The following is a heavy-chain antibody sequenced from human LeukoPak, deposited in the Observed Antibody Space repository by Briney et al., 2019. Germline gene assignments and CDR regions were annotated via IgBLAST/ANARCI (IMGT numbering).Heavy chain of an antibody. CDR2: ISGSGGST. D-gene: IGHD3-22*01. J-gene: IGHJ4*02. V-gene: IGHV3-23*01. Sequence: PGGSLRLSCAASVFTFSSYGMSWVRQAPGKGLEWVSAISGSGGSTYYADSVKGRFTISRDNSKNTLYLQMNSLRAEDMALYYCAKGATYYYDSSAHLDYWGQGTLVTVSS. CDR1: VFTFSSYG. CDR3: AKGATYYYDSSAHLDY.